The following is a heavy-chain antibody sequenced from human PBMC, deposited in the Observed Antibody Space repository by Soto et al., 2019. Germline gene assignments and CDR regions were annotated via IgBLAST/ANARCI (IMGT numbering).Heavy chain of an antibody. Sequence: QVQLVESGGGVVQPGRSLRLSCAASGFTFSSYGMHWVRQAPGKGLEWVAVIWYDGSNKYYADSVKGRFTISRDNSKNTLYLQMNSLRAEDTAVHYCARIKGSSWYPLDYWGQGTLVTVSS. V-gene: IGHV3-33*01. CDR3: ARIKGSSWYPLDY. J-gene: IGHJ4*02. D-gene: IGHD6-13*01. CDR2: IWYDGSNK. CDR1: GFTFSSYG.